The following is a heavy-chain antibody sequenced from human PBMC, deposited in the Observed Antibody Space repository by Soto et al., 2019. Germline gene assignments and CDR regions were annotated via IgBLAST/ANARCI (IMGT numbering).Heavy chain of an antibody. CDR2: IYWDDDV. D-gene: IGHD1-26*01. V-gene: IGHV2-5*02. Sequence: QFTLKESGPSLIKPTQTLTLTCTFSGFSLSTSGVGVGWIRQPPGKALEWLALIYWDDDVRYSPSLNSRLTVTKDTSKNQVLLTMTNMDPVDTATYYCARSRYSNAWYHKATFDFWGQGTLVSVSS. CDR1: GFSLSTSGVG. J-gene: IGHJ4*02. CDR3: ARSRYSNAWYHKATFDF.